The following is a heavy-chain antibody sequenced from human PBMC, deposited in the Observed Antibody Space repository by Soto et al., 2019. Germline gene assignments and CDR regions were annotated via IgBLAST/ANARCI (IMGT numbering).Heavy chain of an antibody. D-gene: IGHD4-17*01. V-gene: IGHV1-2*02. CDR1: GYTFTNYY. CDR3: AIWDYGDYVANYYGMDV. Sequence: QVQLVQSGAEVKKPGASVKVSCKASGYTFTNYYVHWVRQAPGHGLEWMGYVNPHSGGTNYAQKFQGRVTMTRDTSISTAYMELTSLRSDDTAMYYCAIWDYGDYVANYYGMDVWGQGTTVTVSS. CDR2: VNPHSGGT. J-gene: IGHJ6*02.